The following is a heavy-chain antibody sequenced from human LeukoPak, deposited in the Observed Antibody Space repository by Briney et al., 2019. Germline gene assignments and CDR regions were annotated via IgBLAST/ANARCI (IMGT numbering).Heavy chain of an antibody. J-gene: IGHJ6*02. Sequence: SGTLSLTCTVSGGSISSSSYYWNWIRQPPGKGLEWIGYSYDNATTTYYPSLKSRVSITLRVSKSQFSLRLTSMTAADTAVYYCVRRSGSSGYGMDVWGQGTTVTVSS. CDR2: SYDNATT. D-gene: IGHD1-26*01. CDR1: GGSISSSSYY. CDR3: VRRSGSSGYGMDV. V-gene: IGHV4-61*05.